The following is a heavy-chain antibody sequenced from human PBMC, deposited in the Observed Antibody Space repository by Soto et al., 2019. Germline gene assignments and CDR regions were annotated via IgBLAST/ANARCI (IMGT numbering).Heavy chain of an antibody. Sequence: ASVKVSCKASGDTFTDYYIHCVRQAPGQGLEWMGTVNPSGGHTTYAQHFLGRVTMTRDTSTSTLYMELTSLTSDDTAIYYCARGGHVVVVTVALDYWGQGTLVTVSS. D-gene: IGHD2-21*02. J-gene: IGHJ4*02. V-gene: IGHV1-46*01. CDR3: ARGGHVVVVTVALDY. CDR2: VNPSGGHT. CDR1: GDTFTDYY.